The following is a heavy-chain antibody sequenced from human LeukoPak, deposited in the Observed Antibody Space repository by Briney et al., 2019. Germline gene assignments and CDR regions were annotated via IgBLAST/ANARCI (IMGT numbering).Heavy chain of an antibody. D-gene: IGHD6-19*01. CDR1: GFTFSSYA. J-gene: IGHJ4*02. CDR3: AEDLRVAGTRY. CDR2: ISGSGGST. V-gene: IGHV3-23*01. Sequence: GGSLRLSCAASGFTFSSYAMSWVRQAPGKGLEWVSAISGSGGSTYYADSVKGRFTISRDNSKNTLYLQMNSLRAEDTAVYYCAEDLRVAGTRYWGQGTLVTVSS.